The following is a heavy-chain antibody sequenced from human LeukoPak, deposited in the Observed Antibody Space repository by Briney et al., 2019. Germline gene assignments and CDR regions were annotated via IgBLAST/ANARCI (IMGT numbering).Heavy chain of an antibody. CDR3: AKDGIRGMDTAMEHYYYYFYMDV. CDR1: GFTFSSYG. V-gene: IGHV3-30*02. D-gene: IGHD5-18*01. Sequence: GGSLRLSCAASGFTFSSYGMHWVRQAPGKGLEWVAVIWYGGSNKYYADSVKGRFTISRDNSKNTLYLQMNSLRAEDTAVYYCAKDGIRGMDTAMEHYYYYFYMDVWGKGTTVTVSS. J-gene: IGHJ6*03. CDR2: IWYGGSNK.